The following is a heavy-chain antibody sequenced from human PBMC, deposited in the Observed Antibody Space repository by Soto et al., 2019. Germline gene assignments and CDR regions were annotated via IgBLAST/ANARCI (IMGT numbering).Heavy chain of an antibody. Sequence: SQTLSLTCAISGDSVSSNSAAWNWIRQSPSRGLKCLGRTYYRSKWYNDYAVSVKSRITINPDTSKNQFSLQLNSVTPEDTAVYYCARLEGDDLYYYYGMDVWGQGTTVTVSS. CDR3: ARLEGDDLYYYYGMDV. CDR2: TYYRSKWYN. J-gene: IGHJ6*02. D-gene: IGHD1-1*01. V-gene: IGHV6-1*01. CDR1: GDSVSSNSAA.